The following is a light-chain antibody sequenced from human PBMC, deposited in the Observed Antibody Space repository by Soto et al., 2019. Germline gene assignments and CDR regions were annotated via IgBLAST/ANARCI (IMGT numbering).Light chain of an antibody. Sequence: EIRMTQSPADLSVSTSGRATLYCTASQSVSSYLAWYQQKPGQAPRLLIYGASTRATDIPARFSGSGSGTEFTLTISSLQSEDFALYYCQQRSNLPPVTFGQGTRLEIK. J-gene: IGKJ5*01. CDR2: GAS. CDR1: QSVSSY. V-gene: IGKV3-15*01. CDR3: QQRSNLPPVT.